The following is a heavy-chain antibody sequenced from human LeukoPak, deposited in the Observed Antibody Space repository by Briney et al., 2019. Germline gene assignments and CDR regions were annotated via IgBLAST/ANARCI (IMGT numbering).Heavy chain of an antibody. J-gene: IGHJ4*02. Sequence: SETLSLTCSVSGGSISGYYWSWIRQPPGKGLEWIGCVYNRGSTYYNSSLKSRVTISLDTSRNQFYLRLSSVTAADTAVYYCTRSRTNNNAYNELDYWGQGTLVTVSS. CDR2: VYNRGST. CDR1: GGSISGYY. CDR3: TRSRTNNNAYNELDY. D-gene: IGHD5-24*01. V-gene: IGHV4-59*08.